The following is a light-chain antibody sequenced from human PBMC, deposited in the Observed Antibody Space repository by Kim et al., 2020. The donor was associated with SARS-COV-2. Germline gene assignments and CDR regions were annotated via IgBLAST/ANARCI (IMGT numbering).Light chain of an antibody. Sequence: SYELTQPPSVSVSPGQTASITCSGDKLGDKYACWYQQKPGQSLVLVIYQDSKRPSGIPERFSGSNSGNTATLTISGTQAMDEADYYCQAWDSSTAVFGGGTQLTVL. CDR3: QAWDSSTAV. J-gene: IGLJ3*02. CDR1: KLGDKY. V-gene: IGLV3-1*01. CDR2: QDS.